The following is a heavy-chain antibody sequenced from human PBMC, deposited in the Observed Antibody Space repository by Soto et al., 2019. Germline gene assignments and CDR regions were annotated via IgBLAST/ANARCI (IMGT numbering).Heavy chain of an antibody. J-gene: IGHJ4*02. CDR1: GFTFSNAW. D-gene: IGHD3-16*01. CDR2: IKSRADGGTA. Sequence: EVQRVESGGGLLKPGVSLRLSCAASGFTFSNAWMSWVRQAPGKGLEWVGRIKSRADGGTADHAAPVKGRFAISRDDSKNTLYLQMNSLKTEDTAVYYCATLGGNPGAFDYWGQGTLVTVSS. V-gene: IGHV3-15*01. CDR3: ATLGGNPGAFDY.